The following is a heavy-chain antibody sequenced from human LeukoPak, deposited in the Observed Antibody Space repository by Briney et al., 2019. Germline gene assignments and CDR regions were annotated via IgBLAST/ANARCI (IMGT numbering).Heavy chain of an antibody. Sequence: SETLSLTCSVSGDSSSSYYWSWIRQPPGKGLEWIGYIYYSGSTNYNPSLKSRVTISVDTSKNQFSLKLSSVTAADTAVYYCARLSDGSSYQLDYWGQGTLVTVSS. CDR1: GDSSSSYY. D-gene: IGHD2-15*01. J-gene: IGHJ4*02. CDR3: ARLSDGSSYQLDY. CDR2: IYYSGST. V-gene: IGHV4-59*08.